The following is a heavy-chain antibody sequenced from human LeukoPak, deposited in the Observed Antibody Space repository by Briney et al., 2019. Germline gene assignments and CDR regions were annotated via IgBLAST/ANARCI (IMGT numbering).Heavy chain of an antibody. V-gene: IGHV1-18*01. J-gene: IGHJ6*03. CDR1: GYTFTSYG. D-gene: IGHD3-10*01. Sequence: ASVKVSCKASGYTFTSYGISWVRQAPGQGLEWMGWISAHNGNTNYAQKLQGRVTMTTDTSTSTAYMELRSLRSDDTAVYYCARGYYYGSGSYQYYYYMDVWGKGTTVTVSS. CDR2: ISAHNGNT. CDR3: ARGYYYGSGSYQYYYYMDV.